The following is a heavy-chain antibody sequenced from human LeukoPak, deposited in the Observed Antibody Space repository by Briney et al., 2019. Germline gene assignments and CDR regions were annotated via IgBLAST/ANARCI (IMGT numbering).Heavy chain of an antibody. CDR1: VFTLSSYS. CDR2: IIGSSSTI. CDR3: ARDWEGPLSWFDP. V-gene: IGHV3-48*01. Sequence: PGGALRLSCAASVFTLSSYSMSWVRQAPGKGREWVSYIIGSSSTIHCADSVKRRLTISRDNAKNSMYLQKNRLRAEDTAVYYCARDWEGPLSWFDPWGQGTLVTVSS. J-gene: IGHJ5*02. D-gene: IGHD1-26*01.